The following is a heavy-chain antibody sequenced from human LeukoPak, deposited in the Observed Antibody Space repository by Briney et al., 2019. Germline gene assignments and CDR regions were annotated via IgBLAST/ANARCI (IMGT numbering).Heavy chain of an antibody. CDR1: GGSIGSYY. CDR3: ARVWYSSGWYGHYFDY. Sequence: SETLSLTCTVSGGSIGSYYWSWIRQPPGKGLEWIGYIYYSGSTNYNPSLKSRVTISVDTSKNQFSLKLSSVTAADTAVYYCARVWYSSGWYGHYFDYWGQGTLVTVSS. J-gene: IGHJ4*02. D-gene: IGHD6-19*01. CDR2: IYYSGST. V-gene: IGHV4-59*01.